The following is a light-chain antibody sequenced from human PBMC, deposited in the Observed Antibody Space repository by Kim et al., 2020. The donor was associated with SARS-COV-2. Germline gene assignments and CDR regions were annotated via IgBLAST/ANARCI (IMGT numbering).Light chain of an antibody. CDR2: GAS. CDR1: QDSRND. V-gene: IGKV1-6*01. CDR3: LQDYSYPRT. J-gene: IGKJ1*01. Sequence: AAVGDRVTITCRASQDSRNDLGWYQHKSGQAPKVLIYGASTLQSGVPSRFSGSGSGTDFTLTISSLQPEDFATYYCLQDYSYPRTFGQGTKVDIK.